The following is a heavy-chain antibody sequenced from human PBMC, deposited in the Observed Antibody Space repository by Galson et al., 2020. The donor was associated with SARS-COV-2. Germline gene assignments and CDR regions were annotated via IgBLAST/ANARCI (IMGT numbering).Heavy chain of an antibody. CDR2: IYYTGST. D-gene: IGHD3-10*01. V-gene: IGHV4-31*03. J-gene: IGHJ6*02. CDR3: ARFPRGDYFYGMDV. CDR1: GGSISSGAHF. Sequence: SETLSLTCTVSGGSISSGAHFWSWIRQHPGKGVEWIGYIYYTGSTYYNPSLKSRITISVDTSTNQFSLNLLSVTAADTAMYYCARFPRGDYFYGMDVWGQGTTLTVSS.